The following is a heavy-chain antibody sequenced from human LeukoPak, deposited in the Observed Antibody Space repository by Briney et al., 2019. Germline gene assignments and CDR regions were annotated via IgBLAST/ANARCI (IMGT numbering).Heavy chain of an antibody. Sequence: SVKVSCKASGYTFTSFDINWVRQATGQGLEWMGGIIPIFGTANYAQKFQGRVTITADESTSTAYMELSSLRSEDTAVYYCARDPMVRGVIDRPLDYWGQGTLVTVSS. J-gene: IGHJ4*02. CDR1: GYTFTSFD. CDR2: IIPIFGTA. V-gene: IGHV1-69*13. CDR3: ARDPMVRGVIDRPLDY. D-gene: IGHD3-10*01.